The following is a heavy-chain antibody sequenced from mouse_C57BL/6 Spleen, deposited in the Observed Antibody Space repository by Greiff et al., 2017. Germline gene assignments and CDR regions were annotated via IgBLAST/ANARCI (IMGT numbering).Heavy chain of an antibody. D-gene: IGHD1-1*01. Sequence: VQLQQSGAELVRPGTSVKVSCKASGYAFTNYLIEWVKQRPGQGLEWIGVINPGSGGTNYNEKFKGKATLTADKSSSTAYMELRSLTSEDSAVYFCARGDYYGSSVYYFDYWGQDTTLTVSS. V-gene: IGHV1-54*01. CDR3: ARGDYYGSSVYYFDY. CDR1: GYAFTNYL. CDR2: INPGSGGT. J-gene: IGHJ2*01.